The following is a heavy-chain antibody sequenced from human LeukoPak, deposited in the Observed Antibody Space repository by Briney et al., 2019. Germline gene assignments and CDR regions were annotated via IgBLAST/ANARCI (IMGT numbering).Heavy chain of an antibody. CDR2: INPNSGGT. V-gene: IGHV1-2*02. Sequence: ASVKVSCKASGYSFTAYNVHWVRQAPGQGLEWMGWINPNSGGTNYAQKFQGRVTMTRDTSISTAYMELSRLRSDDTAVYYCARVKPKGSSPSFDYWGQGTLVTVSS. J-gene: IGHJ4*02. CDR3: ARVKPKGSSPSFDY. CDR1: GYSFTAYN. D-gene: IGHD6-6*01.